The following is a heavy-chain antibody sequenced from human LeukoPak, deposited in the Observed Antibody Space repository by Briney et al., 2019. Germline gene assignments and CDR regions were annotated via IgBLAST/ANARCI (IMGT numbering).Heavy chain of an antibody. D-gene: IGHD1/OR15-1a*01. CDR3: ATGGRSGVALEQ. Sequence: GGSLRLTCVVSGSIASSNYMTWVRQAPGKGLDWISLIYSGGSTYYADSVMGRFTISRDNSKTTLFLQMNSPKAEDTAVYYCATGGRSGVALEQWGQGTLVTVSS. J-gene: IGHJ4*02. V-gene: IGHV3-53*01. CDR1: GSIASSNY. CDR2: IYSGGST.